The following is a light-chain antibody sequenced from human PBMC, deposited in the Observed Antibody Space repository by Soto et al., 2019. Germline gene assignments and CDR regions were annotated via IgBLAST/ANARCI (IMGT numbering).Light chain of an antibody. CDR2: KAS. CDR3: QQYNSYGLT. J-gene: IGKJ4*01. CDR1: QSITSW. Sequence: DIPMTQSPPTLSASVGDRVTITCRASQSITSWLAWYQQKPGKAPNLLIYKASNLESGVPSRFSGSGSGTEFTLTISSLQPDDFATYYCQQYNSYGLTFGGGTKVEIK. V-gene: IGKV1-5*03.